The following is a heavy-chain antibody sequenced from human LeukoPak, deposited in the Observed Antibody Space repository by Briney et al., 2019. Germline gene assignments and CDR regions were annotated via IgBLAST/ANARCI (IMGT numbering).Heavy chain of an antibody. V-gene: IGHV3-48*04. CDR2: ISTSGNTI. CDR1: GFRLSNYN. J-gene: IGHJ6*02. CDR3: ARDWGYGMDV. Sequence: PGGSLRLSCAASGFRLSNYNMNWVRQTPGKGLEWISYISTSGNTIYYTDSVKGRFTVSRDNAKNAMYLQMNNLRAEDTAVYYCARDWGYGMDVWGQGTTVTVSS. D-gene: IGHD3-16*01.